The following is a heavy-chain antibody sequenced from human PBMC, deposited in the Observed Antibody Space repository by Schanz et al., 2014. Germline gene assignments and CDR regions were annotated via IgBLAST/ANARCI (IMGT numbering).Heavy chain of an antibody. CDR3: AKGMGYCSGGTCYDYYYYGLDF. CDR1: GFSFSSYS. J-gene: IGHJ4*02. V-gene: IGHV3-23*04. CDR2: ISHSGGSK. D-gene: IGHD2-15*01. Sequence: DLVESGGGLIQRGESLRLSCSASGFSFSSYSMNWVRQAPGKGLEWVSSISHSGGSKYYADSVKGRFTISRDNSENTLYLQMNSLSADDTAVFYCAKGMGYCSGGTCYDYYYYGLDFWGQGTLVTVSS.